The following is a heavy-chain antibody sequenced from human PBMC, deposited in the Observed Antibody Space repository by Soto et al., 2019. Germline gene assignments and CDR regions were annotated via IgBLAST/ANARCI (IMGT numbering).Heavy chain of an antibody. CDR1: GGSISSSSYY. V-gene: IGHV4-39*01. J-gene: IGHJ6*02. Sequence: QLQLQESGPGLVKPSETLSLTCTVSGGSISSSSYYWGWIRQPPGKGLEWIGSIYYSGSTYYNPSLKSRVTISVDRSKNQFSLKLSSVTAADTAVYYCARRGAYYYYGMDVWGQGTTVTVSS. CDR3: ARRGAYYYYGMDV. CDR2: IYYSGST.